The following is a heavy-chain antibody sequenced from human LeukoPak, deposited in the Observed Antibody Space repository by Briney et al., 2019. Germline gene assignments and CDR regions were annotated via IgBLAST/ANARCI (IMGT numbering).Heavy chain of an antibody. CDR2: ISFSGTT. CDR1: GGSINSGVYY. CDR3: ARASDYHGFFDI. D-gene: IGHD3-10*01. V-gene: IGHV4-31*03. J-gene: IGHJ3*02. Sequence: PSETLSLTCTVSGGSINSGVYYWSWIRQHPGKGLEWIGYISFSGTTYNNPSFKSRLTISTDTSKNQFSLRLTSVTAADTAVYYCARASDYHGFFDIWGQGTVVTVSS.